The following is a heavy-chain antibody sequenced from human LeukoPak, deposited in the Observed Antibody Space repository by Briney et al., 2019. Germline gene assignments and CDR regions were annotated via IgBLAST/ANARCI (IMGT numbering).Heavy chain of an antibody. D-gene: IGHD3-10*01. Sequence: ASVKVSCKASGYTFTSYYMHWVRQAPGQGLEWMGIINPSGGSTSYAQKFQGRVTMTRDMSTSTVYMELSSLRSEDTAVYYCARVGYYGSGCYYNWVSYFDYWGQGTLVTVSS. CDR1: GYTFTSYY. CDR3: ARVGYYGSGCYYNWVSYFDY. V-gene: IGHV1-46*01. CDR2: INPSGGST. J-gene: IGHJ4*02.